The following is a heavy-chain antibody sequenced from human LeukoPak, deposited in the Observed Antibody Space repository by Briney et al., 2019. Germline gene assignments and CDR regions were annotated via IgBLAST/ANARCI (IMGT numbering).Heavy chain of an antibody. CDR3: ARDGPRVSSGYYYGMDV. J-gene: IGHJ6*02. CDR1: GYIFTGYY. CDR2: INPNSGGT. Sequence: GASVKVSCKASGYIFTGYYMHWVRQAPGQGLEWMRWINPNSGGTNYAQMFQGRVTMTRDTSISTAYMELSRLRSDDTAVYYCARDGPRVSSGYYYGMDVWGQGTTVTVSS. D-gene: IGHD3-22*01. V-gene: IGHV1-2*02.